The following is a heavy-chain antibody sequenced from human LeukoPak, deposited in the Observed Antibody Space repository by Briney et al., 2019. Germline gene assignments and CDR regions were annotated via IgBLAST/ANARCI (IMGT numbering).Heavy chain of an antibody. J-gene: IGHJ3*01. D-gene: IGHD3-22*01. CDR2: VSYTGRT. Sequence: SETLSLTCTVSGGSLSGHYWSWIRQPPGERLEWIGYVSYTGRTKYNPSLQSRVTISIDTSKSQFSPKLTSVTSADTAVYSCARLLDNDISGDPDTFDVWGQGTTVIVSS. CDR3: ARLLDNDISGDPDTFDV. V-gene: IGHV4-59*11. CDR1: GGSLSGHY.